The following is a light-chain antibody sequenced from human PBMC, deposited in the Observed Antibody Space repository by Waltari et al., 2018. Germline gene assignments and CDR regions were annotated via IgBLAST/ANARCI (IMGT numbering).Light chain of an antibody. Sequence: QSVLTQPPSVSGTPGQRVAVSCSGSPSNLGSNYVCWFRQLPGSAPQLLIYSDVRRPSGVPDRFSGSKSGTSASLAITGLRSDDEADYFCAAWDDSVSGYVFGTGTKVAVL. CDR3: AAWDDSVSGYV. CDR1: PSNLGSNY. J-gene: IGLJ1*01. CDR2: SDV. V-gene: IGLV1-47*02.